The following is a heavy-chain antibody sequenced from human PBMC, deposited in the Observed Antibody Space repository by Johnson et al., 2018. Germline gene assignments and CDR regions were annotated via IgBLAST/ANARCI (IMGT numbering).Heavy chain of an antibody. CDR1: GGSISSYY. Sequence: QVQLQESGPGLVKASETLSLTCTVSGGSISSYYWSWIRQPPGKGLEWIGYIYYSGSTNYNPSLKSPVTISVDPSKNQFSLTLSPVTAADTAVYYGARDHRAGRFLEWLLPENYYYGMDVWGQGTTVTVSS. J-gene: IGHJ6*02. CDR2: IYYSGST. D-gene: IGHD3-3*01. V-gene: IGHV4-59*12. CDR3: ARDHRAGRFLEWLLPENYYYGMDV.